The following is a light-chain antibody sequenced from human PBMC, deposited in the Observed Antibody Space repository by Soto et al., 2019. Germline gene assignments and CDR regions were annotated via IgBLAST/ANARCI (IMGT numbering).Light chain of an antibody. Sequence: DIQMTQSPSSLSASVGDRVTITCQASQDINRYLNWYQQKPGKAPKLLIYDASKLEIGVPSRFSGGGSGTDFTLTVTSLQPEDIATYFCQHYDNLLLTFGGGTKV. CDR1: QDINRY. V-gene: IGKV1-33*01. CDR2: DAS. J-gene: IGKJ4*01. CDR3: QHYDNLLLT.